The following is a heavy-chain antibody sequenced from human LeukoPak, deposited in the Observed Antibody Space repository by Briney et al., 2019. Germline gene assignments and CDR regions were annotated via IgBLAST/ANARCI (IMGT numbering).Heavy chain of an antibody. V-gene: IGHV4-4*07. CDR1: GFTFRSYG. Sequence: GTLRLSCAASGFTFRSYGMSWVRQTPGKGLEWIGRIYTSGSTNYNPSLKSRVTMSPDTSKNQFSLKLSSVTAADTAVYYCAGQGWYVDIFFHMDVWGKGTTVTISS. CDR3: AGQGWYVDIFFHMDV. J-gene: IGHJ6*03. CDR2: IYTSGST. D-gene: IGHD6-19*01.